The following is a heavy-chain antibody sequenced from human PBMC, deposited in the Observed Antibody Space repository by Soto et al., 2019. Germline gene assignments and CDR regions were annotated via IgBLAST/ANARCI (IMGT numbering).Heavy chain of an antibody. Sequence: QVLLVQSGAEVKKPGSSVKVSCKASGGPFSNDAISWVRQAPGQGLEWMGGIIPIFGPGYYAQKFQGRITIIADESTSTVSMEVSSLRSGDSAVYYCARGAGFYPYSFEHWGLGTLVTVSS. CDR1: GGPFSNDA. CDR2: IIPIFGPG. V-gene: IGHV1-69*01. J-gene: IGHJ4*02. D-gene: IGHD2-15*01. CDR3: ARGAGFYPYSFEH.